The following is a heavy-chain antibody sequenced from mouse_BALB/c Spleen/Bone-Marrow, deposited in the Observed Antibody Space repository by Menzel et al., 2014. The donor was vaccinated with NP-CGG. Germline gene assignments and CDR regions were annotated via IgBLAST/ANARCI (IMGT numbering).Heavy chain of an antibody. J-gene: IGHJ3*01. V-gene: IGHV7-1*02. Sequence: EVQGVESGGGLVQPGDSLRLSCATSGFTFSDFYIDWVRQPPGKRLEWIAASRNKAKHYTTEYSASVKGRFIVSRDTSQSILYLQMNALRAEDTAIYYCARDVGYGNYFVYWGQGTLVTVSA. CDR2: SRNKAKHYTT. CDR1: GFTFSDFY. D-gene: IGHD2-10*02. CDR3: ARDVGYGNYFVY.